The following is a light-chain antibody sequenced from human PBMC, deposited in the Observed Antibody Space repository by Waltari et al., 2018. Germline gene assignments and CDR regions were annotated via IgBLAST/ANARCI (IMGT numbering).Light chain of an antibody. Sequence: QSALTQPPSASGSPGQSVAISCTGTTSHVGGYNHAPWYQQHPCQAPKLIIYEVSKRPSGVPDRFSGSKSGRTASLTVSGLQAEDEADYYCNSYAGSNNFVFGTGTKVTVL. CDR1: TSHVGGYNH. CDR2: EVS. CDR3: NSYAGSNNFV. V-gene: IGLV2-8*01. J-gene: IGLJ1*01.